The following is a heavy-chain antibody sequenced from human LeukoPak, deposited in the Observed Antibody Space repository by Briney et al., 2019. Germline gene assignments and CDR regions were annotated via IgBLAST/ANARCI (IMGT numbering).Heavy chain of an antibody. Sequence: GGSLRLSCAASGFTFSNYAMSWVRQAPGKGLEWVSAITGSGGNTYYADSVKGRFTISRDNSKNTVFLQMNSLRAEDTAVYYCAKWGDYDVLTGYYVSDYWGQRTLVTVSS. D-gene: IGHD3-9*01. J-gene: IGHJ4*02. CDR2: ITGSGGNT. CDR3: AKWGDYDVLTGYYVSDY. CDR1: GFTFSNYA. V-gene: IGHV3-23*01.